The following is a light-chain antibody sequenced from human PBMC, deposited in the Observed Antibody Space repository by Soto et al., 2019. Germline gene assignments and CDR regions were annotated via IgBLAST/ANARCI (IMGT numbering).Light chain of an antibody. Sequence: QSALTQPPSASGSPGQSVTISCTGTSSDIGGYDYVSRYQQHPGKTPKFMIYEVSKRPSGVPDRFSGSKSGNTASLTVSGLQAEDEADYYCVSYAGSNIWMFGGGTKLTVL. V-gene: IGLV2-8*01. J-gene: IGLJ3*02. CDR3: VSYAGSNIWM. CDR2: EVS. CDR1: SSDIGGYDY.